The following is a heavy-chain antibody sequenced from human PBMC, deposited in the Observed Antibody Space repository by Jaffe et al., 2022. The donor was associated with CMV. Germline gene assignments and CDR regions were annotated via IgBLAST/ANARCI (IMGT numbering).Heavy chain of an antibody. CDR3: ARAGYSYGSYAGEIVVRGRFDI. CDR2: ISSSSSYT. CDR1: GFTFSDYY. V-gene: IGHV3-11*06. J-gene: IGHJ3*02. Sequence: QVQLVESGGGLVKPGGSLRLSCAASGFTFSDYYMSWIRQAPGKGLEWVSYISSSSSYTNYADSVKGRFTISRDNAKNSLYLQMNSLRAEDTAVYYCARAGYSYGSYAGEIVVRGRFDIWGQGTMVTVSS. D-gene: IGHD5-18*01.